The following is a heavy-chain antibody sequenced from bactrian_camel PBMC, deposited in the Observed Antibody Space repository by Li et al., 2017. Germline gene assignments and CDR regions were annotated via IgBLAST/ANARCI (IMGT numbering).Heavy chain of an antibody. D-gene: IGHD3*01. CDR2: INSGVGRT. CDR3: AGRQYCHKAVYDY. V-gene: IGHV3S40*01. J-gene: IGHJ4*01. CDR1: EFISTYY. Sequence: VQLVESGGGSVEAGGSLRLSCVRSEFISTYYMSWVRQAPGKGLEWVSGINSGVGRTYYADSVKGRFTISRDNAKNTLYLQMNSLKPEDTATYYCAGRQYCHKAVYDYYGQGTQVTVS.